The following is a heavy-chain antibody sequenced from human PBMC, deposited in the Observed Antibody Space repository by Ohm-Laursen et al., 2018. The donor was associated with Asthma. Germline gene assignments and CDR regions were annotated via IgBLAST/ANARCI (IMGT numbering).Heavy chain of an antibody. V-gene: IGHV3-30*18. J-gene: IGHJ4*02. CDR2: ISYDGSNK. CDR1: GFTFSSYG. D-gene: IGHD6-6*01. CDR3: AKGRPLYSSSSWVDY. Sequence: SSLRLSCAASGFTFSSYGMHWVRQAPGKGLEWVAVISYDGSNKYYADSVKGRFTISRDNSKNTLYLQMNSLRAEDTAVYYCAKGRPLYSSSSWVDYWGQGTLVTVSS.